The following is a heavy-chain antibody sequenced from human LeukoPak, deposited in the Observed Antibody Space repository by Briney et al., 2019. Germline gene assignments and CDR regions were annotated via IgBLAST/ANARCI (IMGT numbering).Heavy chain of an antibody. CDR1: GFTFSSYD. D-gene: IGHD3-10*01. Sequence: GGSLRLSCAASGFTFSSYDMNGVRQAPGKGLEWVSYISSSDNTIYYADSVKGRFTISRDNAKNSLYLQMNSLRAEDTAVYYCARAPGAYYYGSGSYYNALNYWGQGTLVTVSS. V-gene: IGHV3-48*03. J-gene: IGHJ4*02. CDR3: ARAPGAYYYGSGSYYNALNY. CDR2: ISSSDNTI.